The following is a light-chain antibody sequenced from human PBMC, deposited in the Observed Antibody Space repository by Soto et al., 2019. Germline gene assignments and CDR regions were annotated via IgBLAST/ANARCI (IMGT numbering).Light chain of an antibody. J-gene: IGLJ1*01. CDR2: DVS. V-gene: IGLV2-14*01. Sequence: QSVLTQPASVSGSPGQSITISCTGTSSDIGRYNYVSWYQQYPGKAPKFMIYDVSNRPSGVSNRFSGSKSGNTASLTISGLQAEDEAYYYCSSYMSNSTYVFGAGTKVTVL. CDR3: SSYMSNSTYV. CDR1: SSDIGRYNY.